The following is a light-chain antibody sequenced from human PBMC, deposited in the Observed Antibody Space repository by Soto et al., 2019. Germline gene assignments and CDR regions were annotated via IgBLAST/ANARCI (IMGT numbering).Light chain of an antibody. CDR1: QSLRGW. J-gene: IGKJ5*01. V-gene: IGKV1-5*01. CDR2: DAS. Sequence: DIQMTQSPSTLSASVGDGATITCRASQSLRGWLAWYQQRPGKAPKALIYDASTLASGVPSRFNGSGSGTEFTLTISSLQPDDYATYYCQQYITYSTFGQGTRLEIK. CDR3: QQYITYST.